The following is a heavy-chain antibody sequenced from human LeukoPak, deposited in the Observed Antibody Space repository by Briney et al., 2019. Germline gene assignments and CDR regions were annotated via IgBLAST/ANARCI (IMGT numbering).Heavy chain of an antibody. CDR1: GFTFNSYG. Sequence: PGGSLRLSCVASGFTFNSYGIHWVRQTPGKGLEWVAVIWYDGSNKYYADSVKGRFTISRDNSKNTLYLQMNSLRAEDTAVYYCARGEDIVVVPVYYFDYWGQGTLVTVSS. D-gene: IGHD2-2*01. J-gene: IGHJ4*02. CDR2: IWYDGSNK. V-gene: IGHV3-33*01. CDR3: ARGEDIVVVPVYYFDY.